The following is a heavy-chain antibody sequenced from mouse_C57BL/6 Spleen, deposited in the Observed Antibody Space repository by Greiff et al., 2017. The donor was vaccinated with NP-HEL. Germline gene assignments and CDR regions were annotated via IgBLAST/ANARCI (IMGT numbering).Heavy chain of an antibody. Sequence: QVQLQQSGAELVRPGASVTLSCKASGYTFTDYEMHWVKQTPVHGLEWIGAIDPETGGTAYNQKFKGKAILTADKSSSTAYMELRSLTSEDSAVYYCTRGGNWDVFAYWGQGTLVTVSA. J-gene: IGHJ3*01. CDR1: GYTFTDYE. CDR2: IDPETGGT. D-gene: IGHD4-1*01. CDR3: TRGGNWDVFAY. V-gene: IGHV1-15*01.